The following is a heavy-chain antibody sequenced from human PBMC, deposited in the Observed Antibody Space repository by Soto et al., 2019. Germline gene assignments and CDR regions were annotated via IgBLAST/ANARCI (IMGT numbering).Heavy chain of an antibody. CDR3: SKKATGTYFDY. D-gene: IGHD1-1*01. CDR2: ISGSGGST. CDR1: GFTFSSYA. J-gene: IGHJ4*02. Sequence: EVQLLESGGGLVQPGGSLRLSCAASGFTFSSYAMNWVRLAPGKGLEWVSVISGSGGSTYYADSVKGRFTISRDNSKNTLYLQMNSLRAEDTAVYYCSKKATGTYFDYWGQGTLVTVSS. V-gene: IGHV3-23*01.